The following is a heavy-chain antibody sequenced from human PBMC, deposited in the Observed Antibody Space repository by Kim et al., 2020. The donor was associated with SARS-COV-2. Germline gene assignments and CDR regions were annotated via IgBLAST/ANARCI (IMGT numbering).Heavy chain of an antibody. J-gene: IGHJ4*02. D-gene: IGHD6-13*01. V-gene: IGHV4-34*01. CDR2: INHSGST. CDR1: GGSFSGYY. CDR3: AIRRAAAGTY. Sequence: SETLSLTCAVYGGSFSGYYWSWIRQPPGKGLEWIGEINHSGSTNYNPSLKSRVTISVDTSKNQFSLKLSSVTAADTAVYYCAIRRAAAGTYWGQGTLVTVSS.